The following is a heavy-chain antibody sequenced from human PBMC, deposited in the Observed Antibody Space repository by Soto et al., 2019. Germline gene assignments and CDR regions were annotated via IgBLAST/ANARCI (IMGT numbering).Heavy chain of an antibody. V-gene: IGHV3-21*01. CDR2: ISSSSSYI. Sequence: EVQLVESGGGLVKPGGSLRLSCAASGFTFSSYSMNWVRQASGKGLEWVSSISSSSSYIYYADSVKGRFTISRDNAKNSLYLQMNSLRAEDTAVYYCASEIAAHGSGWGQGTLVTVSS. CDR3: ASEIAAHGSG. CDR1: GFTFSSYS. D-gene: IGHD6-13*01. J-gene: IGHJ4*02.